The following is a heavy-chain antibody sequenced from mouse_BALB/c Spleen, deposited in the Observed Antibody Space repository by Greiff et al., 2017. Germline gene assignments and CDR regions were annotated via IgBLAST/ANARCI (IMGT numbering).Heavy chain of an antibody. Sequence: DVKLVESGGGLVKPGGSLKLSCAASGFTFSDYYMYWVRQTPEKRLEWVATISDGGSYTYYPDSVKGRFTISRDNAKNNLYLQMSSLKSEDTAMYYCARDDLWGAGTTVTVSS. V-gene: IGHV5-4*02. CDR3: ARDDL. J-gene: IGHJ1*01. CDR2: ISDGGSYT. CDR1: GFTFSDYY.